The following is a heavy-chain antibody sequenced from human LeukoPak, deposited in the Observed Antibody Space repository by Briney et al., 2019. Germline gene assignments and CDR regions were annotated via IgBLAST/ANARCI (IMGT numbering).Heavy chain of an antibody. CDR3: ARDREGNFIAAAGTS. CDR2: IIPIFGTA. Sequence: GASVKVSCKASGGTFSSYAISWVRQAPGQGLEWMGGIIPIFGTANYAQKFQGRVTITADESTSTAYMELSSLRSEDTAVYYCARDREGNFIAAAGTSWGQGTLVTVSS. D-gene: IGHD6-13*01. J-gene: IGHJ5*02. CDR1: GGTFSSYA. V-gene: IGHV1-69*13.